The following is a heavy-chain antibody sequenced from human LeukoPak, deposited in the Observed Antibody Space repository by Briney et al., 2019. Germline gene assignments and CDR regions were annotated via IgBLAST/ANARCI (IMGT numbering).Heavy chain of an antibody. CDR3: ARDSGRDSSSWSSF. CDR2: ISAYNGNT. J-gene: IGHJ4*02. CDR1: GYTFTSYG. Sequence: ASVKVSCKASGYTFTSYGISWVRQAPGQGLEWMGWISAYNGNTNYAQKLQGRVTMTTDTSTSTAYMELRSLRSDDTAVYYCARDSGRDSSSWSSFWGQGTLVTVSS. D-gene: IGHD6-13*01. V-gene: IGHV1-18*01.